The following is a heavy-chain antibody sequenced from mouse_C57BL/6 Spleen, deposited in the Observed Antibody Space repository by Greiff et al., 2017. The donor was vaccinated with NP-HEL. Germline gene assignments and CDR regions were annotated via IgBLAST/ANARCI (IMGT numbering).Heavy chain of an antibody. V-gene: IGHV1-69*01. Sequence: QVQLQQPGAELVMPGASVKLSCKASGYTFTSYWMHWVKQRPGQGLEWIGEIDPSDSYTNYNQKFKGKSTLTVAKSSSTAYMQLSSLTSEDSAVYYCARGRYFDYWGQGTTLTVSS. CDR3: ARGRYFDY. CDR1: GYTFTSYW. CDR2: IDPSDSYT. J-gene: IGHJ2*01.